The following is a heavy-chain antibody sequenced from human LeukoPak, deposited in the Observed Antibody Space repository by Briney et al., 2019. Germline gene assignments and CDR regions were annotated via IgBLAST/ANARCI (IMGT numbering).Heavy chain of an antibody. Sequence: SVKVSCKASGGTFSSYTISWVRQAPGQGLEWMGRIIPILGIANYALKFQGRVTMTRDTSTSTVYMELSSLRSEDTAVYYCARDVGARAFDYWGQGTLVTVSS. J-gene: IGHJ4*02. D-gene: IGHD1-26*01. CDR3: ARDVGARAFDY. V-gene: IGHV1-69*04. CDR2: IIPILGIA. CDR1: GGTFSSYT.